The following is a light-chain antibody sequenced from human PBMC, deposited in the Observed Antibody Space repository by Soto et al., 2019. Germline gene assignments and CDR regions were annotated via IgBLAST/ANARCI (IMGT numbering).Light chain of an antibody. J-gene: IGKJ1*01. CDR1: QSISTW. V-gene: IGKV1-5*03. CDR3: QQYYSYRT. Sequence: DIQMTQSPSTLSASVGDRVTITCRASQSISTWVAWYQQKPGKAPKVLIYKASSLESGVPSRFSGSGSGTEFTLTIDSLQPDDFAIYYCQQYYSYRTFGQGTKVEIK. CDR2: KAS.